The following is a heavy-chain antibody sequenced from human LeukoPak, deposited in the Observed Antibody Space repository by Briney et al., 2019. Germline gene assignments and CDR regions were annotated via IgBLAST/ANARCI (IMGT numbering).Heavy chain of an antibody. D-gene: IGHD6-13*01. CDR3: ARVRIGAAPNGVDYYYYMDV. V-gene: IGHV3-66*02. Sequence: GALRLSCAASGLTVTGNFMSWVRQAPGKGLEWVSGIHSGGNTYYGDSVKGRFTISRDNSKNTLFLQMSSLRAEDTAVYYCARVRIGAAPNGVDYYYYMDVWGKGTTVTVSS. CDR1: GLTVTGNF. CDR2: IHSGGNT. J-gene: IGHJ6*03.